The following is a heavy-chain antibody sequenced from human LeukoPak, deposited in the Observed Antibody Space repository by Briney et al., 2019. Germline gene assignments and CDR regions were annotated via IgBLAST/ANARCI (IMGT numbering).Heavy chain of an antibody. J-gene: IGHJ5*02. CDR2: INHSGST. V-gene: IGHV4-34*01. CDR1: GGSFSGYY. CDR3: ARTIFDGTSWWFDP. Sequence: SETLSLTCAVYGGSFSGYYWSWIRQPPGKGLEWIGEINHSGSTNYNPSLKGRVTISVDTSKNQFSLKLSSVTAADTAVYYCARTIFDGTSWWFDPWGQGTLVTVSS. D-gene: IGHD3-3*01.